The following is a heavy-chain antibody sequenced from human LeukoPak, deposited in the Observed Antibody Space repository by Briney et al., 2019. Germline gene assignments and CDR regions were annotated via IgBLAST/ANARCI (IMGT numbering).Heavy chain of an antibody. CDR1: GYSFTNYW. J-gene: IGHJ4*02. Sequence: GESLKISCKGYGYSFTNYWIGWVRQMPGKGLEWMGIIYPGDSDTRYSPSFQGQVTISADKSISTAYLQWSSLKASDTAMYYCARQGDYGDYLVDYWGQGTLVTVSS. D-gene: IGHD4-17*01. V-gene: IGHV5-51*01. CDR3: ARQGDYGDYLVDY. CDR2: IYPGDSDT.